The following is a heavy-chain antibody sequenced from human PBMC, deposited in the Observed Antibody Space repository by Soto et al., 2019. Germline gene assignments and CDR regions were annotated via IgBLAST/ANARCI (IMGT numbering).Heavy chain of an antibody. D-gene: IGHD6-19*01. Sequence: PGGSLRLSCAASGVTFSSYSMNWVRQAPGKGLEWASSISSSSSYIYYADSVKGRFTISRDNAKNSLYLQMNSLRAEDTAVYYCARGYSPRSGSNIGYWGQGTLVTVSS. CDR2: ISSSSSYI. J-gene: IGHJ4*02. CDR3: ARGYSPRSGSNIGY. CDR1: GVTFSSYS. V-gene: IGHV3-21*01.